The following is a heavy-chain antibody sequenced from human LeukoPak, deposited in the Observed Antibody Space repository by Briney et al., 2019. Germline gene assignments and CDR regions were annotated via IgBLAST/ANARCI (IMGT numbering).Heavy chain of an antibody. Sequence: ASVKVSCNISGYTLTDFSMHWVRQAPGKGLEWMGGFNREDDEAIYAPHFQGRVTVTEGTSTDTAYMELSSRRSEDTAVYYCATLDSYYDNSGRPLVPDWGQGTLVTVSS. J-gene: IGHJ4*02. V-gene: IGHV1-24*01. D-gene: IGHD3-22*01. CDR1: GYTLTDFS. CDR3: ATLDSYYDNSGRPLVPD. CDR2: FNREDDEA.